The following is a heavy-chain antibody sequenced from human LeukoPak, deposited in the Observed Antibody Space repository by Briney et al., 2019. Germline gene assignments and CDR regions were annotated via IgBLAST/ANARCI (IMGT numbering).Heavy chain of an antibody. CDR2: IYPGDSDT. V-gene: IGHV5-51*01. Sequence: GESLKISCKGSGYSFTSYWIGWVRQMPGKGLEWMGIIYPGDSDTRYSPSFQGQVAISADKSVSTAYLQWSSLKASDTAMYYCARRTTMVRGVFDYWGQGTLVTVSS. J-gene: IGHJ4*02. CDR3: ARRTTMVRGVFDY. CDR1: GYSFTSYW. D-gene: IGHD3-10*01.